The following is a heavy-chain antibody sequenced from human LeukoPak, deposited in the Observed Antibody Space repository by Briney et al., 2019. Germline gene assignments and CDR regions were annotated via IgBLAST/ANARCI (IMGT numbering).Heavy chain of an antibody. CDR3: ARDRWFGELQDYYYYYGMDV. J-gene: IGHJ6*02. CDR1: GYTFTGYY. D-gene: IGHD3-10*01. CDR2: INPNSGGT. V-gene: IGHV1-2*02. Sequence: ASVKVSCKASGYTFTGYYMHWVRQAPGQGLEWMGWINPNSGGTNYAQKFQGRVTMTRDTSISTAYMELSRLRSDDTAVYYCARDRWFGELQDYYYYYGMDVWGQGTTVTVSS.